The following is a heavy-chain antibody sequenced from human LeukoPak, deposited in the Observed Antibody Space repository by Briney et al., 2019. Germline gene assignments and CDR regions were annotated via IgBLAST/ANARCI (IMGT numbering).Heavy chain of an antibody. CDR3: AKDGASIAAAGTFYYFDY. Sequence: GGSLRLSCAASGFTFSTYTMNWVRQAPGKGLEWVSSITSSSSYIYYADSVKGRFTISRDNSKNTLYLQMNSLRAEDTAVYYCAKDGASIAAAGTFYYFDYWGQGTLVTVSS. CDR2: ITSSSSYI. D-gene: IGHD6-13*01. CDR1: GFTFSTYT. J-gene: IGHJ4*02. V-gene: IGHV3-21*01.